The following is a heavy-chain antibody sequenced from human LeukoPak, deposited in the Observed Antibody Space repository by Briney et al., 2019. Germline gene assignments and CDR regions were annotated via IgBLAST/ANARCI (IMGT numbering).Heavy chain of an antibody. V-gene: IGHV4-39*01. CDR2: IYYSGST. CDR3: ARLSEYSSSLVY. CDR1: GGSISSSSYY. D-gene: IGHD6-6*01. J-gene: IGHJ4*02. Sequence: SETLSLTCTVSGGSISSSSYYWGWIRQPPGKGLEWIGSIYYSGSTYYNPSLKSRVTISVDTSKNQFSLKLSSVTAADTAVYYCARLSEYSSSLVYWGQGTLVTVSS.